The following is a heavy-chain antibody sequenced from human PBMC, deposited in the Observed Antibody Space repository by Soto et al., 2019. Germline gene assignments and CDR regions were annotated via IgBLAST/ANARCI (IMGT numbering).Heavy chain of an antibody. D-gene: IGHD5-12*01. J-gene: IGHJ4*02. CDR2: INAGNGNT. CDR1: GYTFTSYA. V-gene: IGHV1-3*01. CDR3: ARESGDSGYDHFDY. Sequence: ASVKVSCKASGYTFTSYAMYWVRQAPGQRLEWMGWINAGNGNTKYSQKFQGRVTITRDTSASTAYMELSSLRSEDTAVYYCARESGDSGYDHFDYWGQGTLVTVSS.